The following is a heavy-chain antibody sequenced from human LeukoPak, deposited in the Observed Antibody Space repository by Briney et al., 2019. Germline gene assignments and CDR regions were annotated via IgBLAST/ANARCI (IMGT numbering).Heavy chain of an antibody. CDR3: AGDLYYYDSSGYYYHGYFDY. CDR2: INPNSGGT. D-gene: IGHD3-22*01. J-gene: IGHJ4*02. Sequence: GASVKVSCKASGYTFTGYYMHWVRQAPGQGLEWMGWINPNSGGTNYAQKFQGRVTMTRDTSISTAYMELSRLRSDDTAVYYCAGDLYYYDSSGYYYHGYFDYWGQGTLVTVSS. V-gene: IGHV1-2*02. CDR1: GYTFTGYY.